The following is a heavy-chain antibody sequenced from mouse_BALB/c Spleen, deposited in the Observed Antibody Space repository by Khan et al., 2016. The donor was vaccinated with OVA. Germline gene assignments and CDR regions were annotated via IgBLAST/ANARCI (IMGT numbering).Heavy chain of an antibody. V-gene: IGHV1-5*01. CDR2: IYPGNRDT. D-gene: IGHD1-3*01. CDR3: GRGGYSSFAH. J-gene: IGHJ3*01. Sequence: VQLKESGTVLARPGASVKMSCKASGYSFTSYLIYWVKQRPGQGLEWIGGIYPGNRDTSYNQKFKDKAKLTAGTSASTAYMELSSLTNEDSAVYYCGRGGYSSFAHWGQGTLVTVSA. CDR1: GYSFTSYL.